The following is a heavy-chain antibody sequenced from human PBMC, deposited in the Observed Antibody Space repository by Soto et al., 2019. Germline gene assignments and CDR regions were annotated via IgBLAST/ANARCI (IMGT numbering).Heavy chain of an antibody. CDR3: ARDQAATDAFDI. CDR2: INPSGGST. Sequence: ASVKVSCKASGYTFTSYYMHWVRQAPGQGLEWMGIINPSGGSTSYAQKFQGRVTMTRDTSTSTVYMELSSLRSEDTAMYYCARDQAATDAFDIWGQGTMVTVSS. J-gene: IGHJ3*02. CDR1: GYTFTSYY. D-gene: IGHD6-25*01. V-gene: IGHV1-46*01.